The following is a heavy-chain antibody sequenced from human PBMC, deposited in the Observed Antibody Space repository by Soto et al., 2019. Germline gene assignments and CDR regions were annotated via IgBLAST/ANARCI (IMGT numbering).Heavy chain of an antibody. Sequence: GGSLRLSCSASGFPFSDYYMSWIRQAPGKGLEWVSYISSSGSTIYYADSVKGRFTISRDNAKNSLYLQMNSLRAEDTAVYYSARHREYYDFWSGFPALDAFDIWGQGTMVTVSS. CDR3: ARHREYYDFWSGFPALDAFDI. J-gene: IGHJ3*02. D-gene: IGHD3-3*01. CDR1: GFPFSDYY. V-gene: IGHV3-11*01. CDR2: ISSSGSTI.